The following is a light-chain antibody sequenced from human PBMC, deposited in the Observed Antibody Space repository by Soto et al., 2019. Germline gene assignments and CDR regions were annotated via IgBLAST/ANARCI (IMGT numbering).Light chain of an antibody. CDR2: TAS. CDR1: QGISSY. V-gene: IGKV1-9*01. Sequence: DIQLTQSPSLLSASVGDRVTITCRASQGISSYLAWYQQKPGKAPKLLISTASTLQSGVPSRFSGSGSGTEFTLTISSLQPEDFATYYCQQLNNYPRTFGQGTKVDIK. CDR3: QQLNNYPRT. J-gene: IGKJ1*01.